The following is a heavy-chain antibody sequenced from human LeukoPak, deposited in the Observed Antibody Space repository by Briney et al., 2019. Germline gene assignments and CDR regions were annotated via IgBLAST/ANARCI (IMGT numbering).Heavy chain of an antibody. J-gene: IGHJ4*02. Sequence: GGSLRLSCAASGFTFENYRMHWVRQAPGKGLEWVSLITHDGSNKYYADSVKGRFTISRDNSKNTVHLQMSSLRTEDTAVYYCARDLLDCGGPKCSDYGGQGTLVTVSS. CDR3: ARDLLDCGGPKCSDY. D-gene: IGHD2-21*01. V-gene: IGHV3-30-3*01. CDR1: GFTFENYR. CDR2: ITHDGSNK.